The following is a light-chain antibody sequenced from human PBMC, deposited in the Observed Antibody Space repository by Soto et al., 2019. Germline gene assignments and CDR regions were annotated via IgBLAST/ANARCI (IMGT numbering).Light chain of an antibody. J-gene: IGLJ2*01. CDR2: DVN. Sequence: QSVLTQPRSVSGSPGQSVTISCTGTSSDVGGYNSVSWYQQDPGKPPKLMIYDVNMRPSGVPDRFSGSKSGNTASLTISGLQAEDEADYYCCSYAGSYTLVFGGGTKVTVL. CDR3: CSYAGSYTLV. V-gene: IGLV2-11*01. CDR1: SSDVGGYNS.